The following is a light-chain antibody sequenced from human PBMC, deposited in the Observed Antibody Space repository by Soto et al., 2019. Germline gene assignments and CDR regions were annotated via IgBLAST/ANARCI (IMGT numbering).Light chain of an antibody. V-gene: IGKV3-15*01. Sequence: EIVTTQSPATLSVSPGEKATLSCRASQSVSNNLAWYQQRPGQAPRLPIYGASTRATGIPARFSGSGSGTEFTLTISSLQSEDFAVYYCQQYNDWPPWTFGQGTKVDIK. J-gene: IGKJ1*01. CDR3: QQYNDWPPWT. CDR1: QSVSNN. CDR2: GAS.